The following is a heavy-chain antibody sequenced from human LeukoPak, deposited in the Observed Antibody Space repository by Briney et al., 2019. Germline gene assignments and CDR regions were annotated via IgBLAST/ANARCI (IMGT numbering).Heavy chain of an antibody. J-gene: IGHJ4*02. V-gene: IGHV4-34*01. CDR3: ARGERWSRGSWYYFDY. Sequence: SETLSLTCAVYGGSFSGYYWSWIRQPPGKGLEWIGEINHSGSTNYNPSLKSRVTISVDTSKNQFSLKLSSVTAADTAVYYCARGERWSRGSWYYFDYWGQGTLVTVSS. D-gene: IGHD6-13*01. CDR2: INHSGST. CDR1: GGSFSGYY.